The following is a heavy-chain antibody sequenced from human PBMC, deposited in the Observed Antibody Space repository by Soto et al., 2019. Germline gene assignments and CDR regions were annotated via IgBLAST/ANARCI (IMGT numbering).Heavy chain of an antibody. CDR1: GGTLSSYA. CDR2: IIPISDTT. Sequence: SVKVSCTDSGGTLSSYAISWVRQAPGQGLEWMGGIIPISDTTNYAQKFQGRVTITADESTSTAYMELSSLRSEDTAVYYCARSQGSSTSLEIYYYYYYGMDVWGQGTTVTVSS. J-gene: IGHJ6*02. V-gene: IGHV1-69*13. CDR3: ARSQGSSTSLEIYYYYYYGMDV. D-gene: IGHD2-2*01.